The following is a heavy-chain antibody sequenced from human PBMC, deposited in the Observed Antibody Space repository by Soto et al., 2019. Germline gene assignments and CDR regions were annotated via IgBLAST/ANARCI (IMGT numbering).Heavy chain of an antibody. J-gene: IGHJ6*02. CDR2: INHSGST. Sequence: PSETLSLTCTVSGGSISSGGYYWSWIRQPPGKGLEWIGEINHSGSTNYNPSLKSRVTISVDTSKNQFSLKLSSVTAADTAVYYCARNGEAVAGTERADGMDVWGQGTTVTVSS. CDR3: ARNGEAVAGTERADGMDV. V-gene: IGHV4-39*07. CDR1: GGSISSGGYY. D-gene: IGHD6-19*01.